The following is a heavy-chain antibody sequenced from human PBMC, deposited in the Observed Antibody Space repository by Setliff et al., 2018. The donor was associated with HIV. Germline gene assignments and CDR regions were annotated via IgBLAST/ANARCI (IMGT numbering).Heavy chain of an antibody. J-gene: IGHJ4*02. D-gene: IGHD3-10*01. CDR1: GFSFTSSA. Sequence: SVKVSCKASGFSFTSSAIQWLRQARGQRLEWTGWIVVGSGNINYAQRFQERVTIIKDTSASTAFLEVRGLRSDDTAVYYCAADYYFASGLAAWGQGTLVTVS. V-gene: IGHV1-58*02. CDR3: AADYYFASGLAA. CDR2: IVVGSGNI.